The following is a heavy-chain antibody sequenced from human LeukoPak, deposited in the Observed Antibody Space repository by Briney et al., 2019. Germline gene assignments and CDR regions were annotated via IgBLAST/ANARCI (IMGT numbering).Heavy chain of an antibody. CDR3: ARANSGSYREFDY. CDR1: GYTFTSYD. CDR2: MNPNSGNT. Sequence: GASVKVSCKASGYTFTSYDINWVRRATGQGLEWMGWMNPNSGNTGYAQKFQGRVTMTRNTSISTAYMELSSVTAADTAVFYCARANSGSYREFDYWGQGTLVTVSS. J-gene: IGHJ4*02. D-gene: IGHD1-26*01. V-gene: IGHV1-8*01.